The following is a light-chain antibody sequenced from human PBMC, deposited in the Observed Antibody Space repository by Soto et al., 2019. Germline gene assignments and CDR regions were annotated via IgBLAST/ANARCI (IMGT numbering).Light chain of an antibody. CDR3: QQYNSYAYT. V-gene: IGKV1-5*03. CDR2: KAS. J-gene: IGKJ2*01. CDR1: QSISSW. Sequence: DIQMTQSPSTLSASVGDRVTITCRASQSISSWLAWYQQKPGKAPNLLIYKASSLESGVPSRFSCSGSGTELTLTIRSLQPDDFATYYCQQYNSYAYTCGQGTKLEMK.